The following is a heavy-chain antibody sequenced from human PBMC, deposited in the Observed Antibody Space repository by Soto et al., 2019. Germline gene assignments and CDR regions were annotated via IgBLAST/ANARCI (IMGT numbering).Heavy chain of an antibody. CDR3: ARVSSSIVVVPDYGMDV. V-gene: IGHV1-18*04. Sequence: QVQLVQSGVEVKKPGASVKVSCKASGYTFISHGISWVRQAPGQGLEWMGWISGKNGNTNYAQKVQGRVTLTTDTSTSTAYMELMSLRSDDTAVYYCARVSSSIVVVPDYGMDVWGQGTTVTVSS. D-gene: IGHD2-15*01. J-gene: IGHJ6*02. CDR1: GYTFISHG. CDR2: ISGKNGNT.